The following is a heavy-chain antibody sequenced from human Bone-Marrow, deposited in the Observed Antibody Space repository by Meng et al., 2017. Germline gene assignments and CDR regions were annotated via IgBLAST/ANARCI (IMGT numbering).Heavy chain of an antibody. CDR1: GGSISSGDYS. J-gene: IGHJ4*02. Sequence: QVQLQESGPGLVKLSQTLSLNCTVSGGSISSGDYSWSWIRQPPGKGLEWIGYIYNSGSTYYNPSLKSRVTISVDTSKNQFSLKLRFVTAADTAVYYCAREGRSHQVGVSVYWGQGNLVTVSS. CDR2: IYNSGST. V-gene: IGHV4-30-4*01. D-gene: IGHD2-21*01. CDR3: AREGRSHQVGVSVY.